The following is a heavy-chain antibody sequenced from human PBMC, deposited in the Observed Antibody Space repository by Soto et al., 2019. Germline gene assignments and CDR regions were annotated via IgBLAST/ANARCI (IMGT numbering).Heavy chain of an antibody. CDR3: ARDLSWGSNWYYDMDV. D-gene: IGHD7-27*01. CDR1: GFILSDCA. J-gene: IGHJ6*03. Sequence: EVQLVESGGGLVQPGGSLRLSCATSGFILSDCAMNWVRQAPGKGLEWVSYISSSSSVIDYADSVKGRFTVYRDNARNSLYLQRNSLRAEDTAVYYCARDLSWGSNWYYDMDVWGKGTTVTVSS. CDR2: ISSSSSVI. V-gene: IGHV3-48*01.